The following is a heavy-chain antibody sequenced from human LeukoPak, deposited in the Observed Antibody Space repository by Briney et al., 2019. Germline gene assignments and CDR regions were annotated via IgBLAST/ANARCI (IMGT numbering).Heavy chain of an antibody. V-gene: IGHV4-39*07. CDR2: IYYSGST. CDR1: GGSISSSSYY. CDR3: ARDIAVAGTLDY. J-gene: IGHJ4*02. D-gene: IGHD6-19*01. Sequence: SETLSLTCTVSGGSISSSSYYWGWIRQPPGKGLEWIGSIYYSGSTYYNPSLKSRVTISVDTSKNQFSLKLSSVTAADTAVYYCARDIAVAGTLDYWGQGTLVTVSS.